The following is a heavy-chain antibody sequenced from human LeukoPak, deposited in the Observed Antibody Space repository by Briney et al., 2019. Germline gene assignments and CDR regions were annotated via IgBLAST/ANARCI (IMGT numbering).Heavy chain of an antibody. CDR3: ARHFDL. Sequence: SQTLSLTCTVSGGSISSGSYYWSWIRQPAGKGLEWIGRIYTSGSTNYNPSLKSRVTISVDTSKNEFSLKLSSVTAADTAVYYCARHFDLWGRGTLVTVSS. V-gene: IGHV4-61*02. J-gene: IGHJ2*01. CDR2: IYTSGST. CDR1: GGSISSGSYY.